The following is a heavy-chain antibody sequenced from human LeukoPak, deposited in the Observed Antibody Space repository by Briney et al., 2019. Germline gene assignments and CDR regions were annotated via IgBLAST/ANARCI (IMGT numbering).Heavy chain of an antibody. CDR2: IKQDGSEK. J-gene: IGHJ4*02. V-gene: IGHV3-7*01. Sequence: GGSLRLSCAASGFTFSSYWMSWVRQAPRKGLEWVANIKQDGSEKYYVDSVKGRFTISRDNSKNTLYLQMNSLRGEDTAVYYCASQRNSGSSTLSAFDYWGQGTLVTVSS. CDR1: GFTFSSYW. D-gene: IGHD1-26*01. CDR3: ASQRNSGSSTLSAFDY.